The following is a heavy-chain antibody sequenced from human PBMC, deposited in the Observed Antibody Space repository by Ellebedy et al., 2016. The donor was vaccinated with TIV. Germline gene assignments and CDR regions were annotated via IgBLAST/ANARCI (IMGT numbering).Heavy chain of an antibody. J-gene: IGHJ6*02. CDR3: AFSVRGLSGYYYGMDV. V-gene: IGHV1-3*01. CDR1: GYTFTNYA. CDR2: INAGNGNT. Sequence: AASVKVSCKASGYTFTNYAIHWVRQAPGQRLEWMGWINAGNGNTKYSQKFQGRVTITRDTSASTAYMELSSLRSEDTAVYYCAFSVRGLSGYYYGMDVWGQGTTVTVSS. D-gene: IGHD3-16*02.